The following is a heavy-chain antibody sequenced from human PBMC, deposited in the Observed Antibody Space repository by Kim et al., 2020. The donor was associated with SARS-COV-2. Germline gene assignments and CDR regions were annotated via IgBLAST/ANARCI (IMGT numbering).Heavy chain of an antibody. CDR3: ARSNWHIEH. J-gene: IGHJ4*01. V-gene: IGHV7-4-1*02. CDR1: GYTLTAFP. Sequence: ASVKVSCKASGYTLTAFPMNGVRQAPGQGLEWMGWINTNTGNPTYAQGFTGRFDFSLDTSVSTAYLQISSLRAEDTAVYYCARSNWHIEHWGHGNLVTV. CDR2: INTNTGNP. D-gene: IGHD2-21*01.